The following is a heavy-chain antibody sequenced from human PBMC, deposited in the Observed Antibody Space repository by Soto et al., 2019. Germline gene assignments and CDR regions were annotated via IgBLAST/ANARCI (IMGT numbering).Heavy chain of an antibody. Sequence: ASVKVSCKASGYPLTAKYLHWVRQTPGQGLEWMGWINPSSGGTKEAQKFRGRVTMTRDTSISAAYMELSRLTSDDTAVYYCAKGGSSWTEWFDPWGQGTLVTVSS. CDR2: INPSSGGT. V-gene: IGHV1-2*02. D-gene: IGHD6-13*01. CDR1: GYPLTAKY. J-gene: IGHJ5*02. CDR3: AKGGSSWTEWFDP.